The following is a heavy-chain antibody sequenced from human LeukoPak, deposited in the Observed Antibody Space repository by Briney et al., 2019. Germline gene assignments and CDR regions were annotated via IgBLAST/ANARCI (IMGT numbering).Heavy chain of an antibody. D-gene: IGHD3-10*01. CDR1: GGTFSSYA. V-gene: IGHV1-69*05. CDR2: IIPIFGTV. CDR3: ARDKSFDRITMVRGGNYYYYYYMDV. Sequence: SVKVPCKASGGTFSSYAISWVRQAPGQGLEWMGGIIPIFGTVNYAQKFQGRVTITTDESTSTAYMELSSLRSEDTAVYYCARDKSFDRITMVRGGNYYYYYYMDVWGKGTTVTVSS. J-gene: IGHJ6*03.